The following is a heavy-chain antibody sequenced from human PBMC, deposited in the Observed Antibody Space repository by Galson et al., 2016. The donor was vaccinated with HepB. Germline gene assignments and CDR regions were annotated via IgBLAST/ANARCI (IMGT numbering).Heavy chain of an antibody. CDR1: GFTFSIHD. D-gene: IGHD4/OR15-4a*01. J-gene: IGHJ6*04. V-gene: IGHV3-13*01. CDR3: ARGKSLLTMPWNYGLDV. Sequence: SLRLSCAASGFTFSIHDMHWVRQAPGKGLEWVSAIETAGDTYYADSVKGRFTISRENAKNSLYLQMNSLRAGDTAVYYCARGKSLLTMPWNYGLDVWGKGTTGSVSS. CDR2: IETAGDT.